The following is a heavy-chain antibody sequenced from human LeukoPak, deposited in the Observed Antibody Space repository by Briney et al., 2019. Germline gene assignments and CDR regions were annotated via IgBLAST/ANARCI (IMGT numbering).Heavy chain of an antibody. D-gene: IGHD6-13*01. CDR3: TTFHSSSWYLDY. Sequence: SETLSLTCTVSGGSISSYYWSWIRQPPGKRLEWIGYIYYSGSTNYNPSLKSRVTISVDTSKNQFSLKLSSVTAADTAVYYCTTFHSSSWYLDYWGQGTLVTVSS. J-gene: IGHJ4*02. V-gene: IGHV4-59*01. CDR2: IYYSGST. CDR1: GGSISSYY.